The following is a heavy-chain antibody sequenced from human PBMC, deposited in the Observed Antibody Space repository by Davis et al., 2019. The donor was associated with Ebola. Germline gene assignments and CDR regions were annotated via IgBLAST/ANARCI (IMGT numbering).Heavy chain of an antibody. CDR1: GFTFSSYD. Sequence: GESLKISCAASGFTFSSYDMHWVRQATGKGLEWVSAIGTAGDTYYSGSVKGRFTISRDNYKNTLYLQMNSVKLEDAAIYYCASQVATFSPFDYWGQGTLVTVSS. CDR2: IGTAGDT. CDR3: ASQVATFSPFDY. J-gene: IGHJ4*02. V-gene: IGHV3-13*01.